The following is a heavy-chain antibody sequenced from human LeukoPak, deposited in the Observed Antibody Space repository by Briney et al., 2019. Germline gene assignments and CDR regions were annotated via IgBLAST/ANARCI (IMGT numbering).Heavy chain of an antibody. CDR2: INPSGGST. CDR3: ARGGPIVVVPAAMFDY. J-gene: IGHJ4*02. D-gene: IGHD2-2*01. Sequence: ASVKVSCKASGYTFTSYYMRWVRQAPGQGLEWMGIINPSGGSTSYAQKFQGRVTMTRDMSTSTVYMELSSLRSEDTAVYYCARGGPIVVVPAAMFDYWGQGTLVTVSS. CDR1: GYTFTSYY. V-gene: IGHV1-46*01.